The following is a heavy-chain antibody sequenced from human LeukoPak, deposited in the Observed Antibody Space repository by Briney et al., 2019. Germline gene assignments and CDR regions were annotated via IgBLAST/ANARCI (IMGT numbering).Heavy chain of an antibody. Sequence: SGGSLRLSCAASGFTFSSYGMHWVRRAPGKGLEWVSSISSRSGYIYYADSVRGRFTISRDNTKNSLYLQMNSLRAEDTAVYYCARDRGVGDILKFPFDYWGQGTLVTVSS. CDR1: GFTFSSYG. V-gene: IGHV3-21*01. CDR2: ISSRSGYI. CDR3: ARDRGVGDILKFPFDY. J-gene: IGHJ4*02. D-gene: IGHD3-10*01.